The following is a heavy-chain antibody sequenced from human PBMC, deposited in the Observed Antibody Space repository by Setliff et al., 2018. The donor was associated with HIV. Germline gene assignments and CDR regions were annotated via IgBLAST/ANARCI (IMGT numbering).Heavy chain of an antibody. V-gene: IGHV4-38-2*01. CDR2: IYHSGST. CDR3: ARGVRDNSGWSSYYFDY. D-gene: IGHD6-19*01. CDR1: GYSISSGYY. Sequence: SETLSLTCAVSGYSISSGYYWGWIRQPPGKGLEWIGSIYHSGSTYYNPSLKSRVTISVDTSKNQFSLKLTSVTAADTAVYYCARGVRDNSGWSSYYFDYWGQGTLVTVSS. J-gene: IGHJ4*02.